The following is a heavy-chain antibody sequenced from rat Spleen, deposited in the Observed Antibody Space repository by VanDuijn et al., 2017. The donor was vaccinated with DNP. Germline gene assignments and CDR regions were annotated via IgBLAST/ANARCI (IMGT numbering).Heavy chain of an antibody. J-gene: IGHJ2*01. CDR2: MSPTASST. CDR1: GFTFSDYY. V-gene: IGHV5-27*01. CDR3: TRGGTYYFDY. Sequence: EVQLVESGGGLVQPGRSLKLSCAASGFTFSDYYMAWVRQAPKKGLEWVACMSPTASSTYYRDSVRGRFTVSRDDSTSTLYLQMDSLRSEDTATYYCTRGGTYYFDYWGQGVLVTVSS. D-gene: IGHD4-3*01.